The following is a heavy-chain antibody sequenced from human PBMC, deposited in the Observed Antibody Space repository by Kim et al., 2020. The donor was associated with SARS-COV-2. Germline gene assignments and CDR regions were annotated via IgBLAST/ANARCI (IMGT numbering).Heavy chain of an antibody. CDR3: ARDATLALVVVAANLFDY. V-gene: IGHV3-30*01. Sequence: KGRFTIARDNSKNTLYLQMNSLRAEDTAVYYCARDATLALVVVAANLFDYWGQGTLVTVSS. J-gene: IGHJ4*02. D-gene: IGHD2-15*01.